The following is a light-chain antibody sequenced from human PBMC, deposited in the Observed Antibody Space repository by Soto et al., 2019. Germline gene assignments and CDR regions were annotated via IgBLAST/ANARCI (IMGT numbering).Light chain of an antibody. CDR3: QIHSNF. J-gene: IGKJ4*01. CDR1: QSVSTY. CDR2: DAS. V-gene: IGKV3-11*01. Sequence: EIVLTQSPATLSLSPGERATLSCRASQSVSTYLAWFQQKPGQAPRLLIYDASNRAAGIPARFSGSGSGTDFILTISSLEPEDFAVYYCQIHSNFFGGGTKVEIK.